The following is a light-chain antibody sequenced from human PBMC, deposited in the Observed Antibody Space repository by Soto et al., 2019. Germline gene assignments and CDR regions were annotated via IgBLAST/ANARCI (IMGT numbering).Light chain of an antibody. CDR2: SDT. J-gene: IGLJ2*01. CDR1: NIGSKG. V-gene: IGLV3-21*04. Sequence: SYELTQPPSVSVAPGKTASISCGGNNIGSKGVHWYQQKPGQAPVLVIYSDTDLPPVIPERFSGSNSANLATLTISRVEAGDETDYYGQVWDSGSAHVVFGGGAKLTFL. CDR3: QVWDSGSAHVV.